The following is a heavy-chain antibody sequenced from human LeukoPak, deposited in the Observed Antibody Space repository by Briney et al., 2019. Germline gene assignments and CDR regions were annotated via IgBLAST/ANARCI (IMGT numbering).Heavy chain of an antibody. CDR3: ARDPEPGIAADGSDY. J-gene: IGHJ4*02. V-gene: IGHV3-53*01. CDR1: GFTVSSNY. CDR2: IYSGGST. Sequence: GGSLRLSCAASGFTVSSNYMSWVRQAPGKGLEWVSVIYSGGSTYYADSVKGRFTISRDNSKNTLYLQMNSLRAEDTAVYYCARDPEPGIAADGSDYWGQGTLATVSS. D-gene: IGHD6-13*01.